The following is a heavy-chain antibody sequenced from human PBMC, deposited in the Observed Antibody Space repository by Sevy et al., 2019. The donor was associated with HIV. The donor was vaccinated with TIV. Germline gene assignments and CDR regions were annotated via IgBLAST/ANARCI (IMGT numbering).Heavy chain of an antibody. J-gene: IGHJ4*02. CDR2: MKEDGSER. Sequence: LSLTCAASGFTFSSYWMSWVRQAPGKGLEWVATMKEDGSERNYVDSVKGRFTISRDNAKSSLYLQMNSLRAEDTAVYYCVREGVGGYSYSLDCWGQGTLVTVSS. CDR3: VREGVGGYSYSLDC. V-gene: IGHV3-7*01. CDR1: GFTFSSYW. D-gene: IGHD5-18*01.